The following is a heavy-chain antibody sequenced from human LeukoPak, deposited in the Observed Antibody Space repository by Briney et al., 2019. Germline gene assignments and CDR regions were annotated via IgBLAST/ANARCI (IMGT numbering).Heavy chain of an antibody. CDR3: AKRGVVIRGILVIGYHQEAYHYDF. CDR1: GFTVSSNY. CDR2: ISERGGST. D-gene: IGHD3-10*01. Sequence: GGSLRLSCAASGFTVSSNYMTWVRQAPGKGLEWVSYISERGGSTTYADSVKGRFTISRDTSLNTPYLQMNNLRAEDTAVYFCAKRGVVIRGILVIGYHQEAYHYDFWGQGVLVTVSS. V-gene: IGHV3-23*01. J-gene: IGHJ4*02.